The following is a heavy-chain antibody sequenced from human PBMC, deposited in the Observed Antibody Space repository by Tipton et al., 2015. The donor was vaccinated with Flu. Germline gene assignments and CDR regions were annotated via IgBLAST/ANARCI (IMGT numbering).Heavy chain of an antibody. CDR2: IYPSGAT. D-gene: IGHD3-10*02. Sequence: LVKPTETLSLTCTVSSGSIRSTNYFCAWIRQPPGKRLELIGSIYPSGATYYNPSLKSRVTISVDTSKSQFSRKLRSVTAADTAVYYCARLSYYDVDLKNFYFDYWGQGALVTVSS. CDR3: ARLSYYDVDLKNFYFDY. V-gene: IGHV4-39*01. J-gene: IGHJ4*02. CDR1: SGSIRSTNYF.